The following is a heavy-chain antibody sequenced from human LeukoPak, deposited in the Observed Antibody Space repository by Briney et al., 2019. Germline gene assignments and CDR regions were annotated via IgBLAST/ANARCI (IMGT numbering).Heavy chain of an antibody. CDR3: ARDGSIDAFDI. V-gene: IGHV4-59*12. CDR2: ISYSGST. J-gene: IGHJ3*02. D-gene: IGHD3-10*01. CDR1: AGSISNYY. Sequence: SETLSLTCTVSAGSISNYYWSWIRQPPGKGLEWIGFISYSGSTNYNPSLKSRVTISVDTSKNQFSLKLSSVTAADTAVYYCARDGSIDAFDIWGQGTMVTVSS.